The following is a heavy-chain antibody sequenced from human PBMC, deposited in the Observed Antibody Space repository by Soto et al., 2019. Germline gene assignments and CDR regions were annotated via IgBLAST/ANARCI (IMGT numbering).Heavy chain of an antibody. D-gene: IGHD4-17*01. CDR2: INPNSGGS. CDR1: GYTFTAYY. CDR3: ARATQTMTTTTNFDY. V-gene: IGHV1-2*02. Sequence: ASVKVSCKASGYTFTAYYIHWVRQAPGQGLEWMGWINPNSGGSDYAQKFQGRVTMTRDTSINTAYMELSGLKSDDTAVYYCARATQTMTTTTNFDYWGQGALVTVSS. J-gene: IGHJ4*02.